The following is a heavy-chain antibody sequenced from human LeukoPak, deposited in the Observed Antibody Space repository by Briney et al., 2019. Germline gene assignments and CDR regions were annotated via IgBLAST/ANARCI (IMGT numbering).Heavy chain of an antibody. V-gene: IGHV4-59*12. CDR1: GGPISSYY. J-gene: IGHJ5*02. CDR3: ARDRYYGSGTPENWFDP. D-gene: IGHD3-10*01. Sequence: SETLSLTCTVSGGPISSYYWSWIRQPPGKGLEWIGYIYYSGSTNYNPSLKSRVTISVDTSKNQFSLKLSSVTAADTAVYYCARDRYYGSGTPENWFDPWGQGTLVTVSS. CDR2: IYYSGST.